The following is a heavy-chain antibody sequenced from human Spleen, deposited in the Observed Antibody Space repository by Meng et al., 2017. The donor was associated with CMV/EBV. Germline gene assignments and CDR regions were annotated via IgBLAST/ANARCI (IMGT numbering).Heavy chain of an antibody. D-gene: IGHD5-18*01. J-gene: IGHJ4*02. CDR3: ARGRGPSYGRSASGMYYFDY. Sequence: VQLQERGPGWFRPSEALVLTCAVYGGSFSGYYWSWIRQPPGKGLEWIGEINHSGSTNYNPSLKSRVTISVDTSKNQFSLKLSSVTAADTAVYYCARGRGPSYGRSASGMYYFDYWGQGTLVTVSS. CDR2: INHSGST. CDR1: GGSFSGYY. V-gene: IGHV4-34*01.